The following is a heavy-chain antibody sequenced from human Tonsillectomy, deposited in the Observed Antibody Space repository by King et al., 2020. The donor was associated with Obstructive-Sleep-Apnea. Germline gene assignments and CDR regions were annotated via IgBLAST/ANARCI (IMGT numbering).Heavy chain of an antibody. CDR3: TRGIRPINPVITMIRGPPGSWFDP. CDR1: GFSFSSYD. CDR2: IGTTGDT. D-gene: IGHD3-10*01. V-gene: IGHV3-13*01. Sequence: VQLVESGGGLVQPGGSLRLSCAATGFSFSSYDMHWVRQVTGKGLEWVSAIGTTGDTYYPGSVKGRFTISRENAKNSVYLQMNSLRAGDTAVYYCTRGIRPINPVITMIRGPPGSWFDPWGQGTLVT. J-gene: IGHJ5*02.